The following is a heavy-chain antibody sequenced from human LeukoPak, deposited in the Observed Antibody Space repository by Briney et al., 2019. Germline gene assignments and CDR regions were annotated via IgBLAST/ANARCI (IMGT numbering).Heavy chain of an antibody. CDR1: GFTFSSFG. J-gene: IGHJ4*02. Sequence: GGSLRLSCAASGFTFSSFGMHWVRQAPGKGLEWVAVISYDGSNKYYADSVKGRFTISRDNSKNTLYLQMNSLRAEDTAVYYCARGGVRGIAVEWGQGTLVTVSS. V-gene: IGHV3-30*03. D-gene: IGHD6-19*01. CDR3: ARGGVRGIAVE. CDR2: ISYDGSNK.